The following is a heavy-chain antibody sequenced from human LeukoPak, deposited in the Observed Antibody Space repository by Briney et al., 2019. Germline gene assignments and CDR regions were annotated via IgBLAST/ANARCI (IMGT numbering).Heavy chain of an antibody. D-gene: IGHD1-26*01. CDR2: ISWNSGSI. V-gene: IGHV3-9*03. CDR1: GFTFDDYA. Sequence: PGGSLRLSCAASGFTFDDYAMHWVRQAPGKGLEWVSGISWNSGSIGYADSVKGRFTISRDNAKNSLYLQMNSLRAEDMALYYCASIVGATGAFDIWGQGTMVTVSS. CDR3: ASIVGATGAFDI. J-gene: IGHJ3*02.